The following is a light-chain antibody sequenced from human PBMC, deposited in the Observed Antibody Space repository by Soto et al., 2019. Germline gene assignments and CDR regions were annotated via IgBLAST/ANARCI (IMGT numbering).Light chain of an antibody. V-gene: IGKV3-20*01. CDR2: GAS. J-gene: IGKJ1*01. CDR1: QSVSSN. CDR3: QQYGSSPRT. Sequence: PGARAAVSLMASQSVSSNLAWYQQKPGQAPRLLISGASNMASGIPARFSASGSGTDFTLTITSLQPEDFAVYYCQQYGSSPRTFGQGSKVDIK.